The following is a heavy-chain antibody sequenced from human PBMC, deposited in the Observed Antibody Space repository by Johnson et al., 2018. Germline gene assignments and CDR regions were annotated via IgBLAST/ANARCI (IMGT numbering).Heavy chain of an antibody. CDR1: GGTFSSYA. J-gene: IGHJ6*02. CDR2: IIPIFGTA. CDR3: AREGAAAGSDYYGMDV. V-gene: IGHV1-69*01. Sequence: QVQLVQSGAEVKKPGSSVKVSCKASGGTFSSYAISWVRQAPGQGLEWMGGIIPIFGTANYAQKFQGRVTITADESTSTAYMELSSLRTEDTAGYYCAREGAAAGSDYYGMDVWGQGTTVTVSS. D-gene: IGHD6-13*01.